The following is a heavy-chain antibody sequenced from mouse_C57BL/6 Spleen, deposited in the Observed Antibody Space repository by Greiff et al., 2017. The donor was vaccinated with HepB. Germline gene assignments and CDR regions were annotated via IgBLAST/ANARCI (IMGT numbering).Heavy chain of an antibody. CDR2: INPSNGGT. D-gene: IGHD1-1*01. V-gene: IGHV1-53*01. Sequence: QVQLQQPGTELVKPGASVKLSCKASGYTFTSYWMHWVKQRPGQGLEWIGNINPSNGGTNYNEKFKSKATLTVDKSSSTAYMQLSSLTSEVSAVYYGARGYYCGRHCFDYWGQGTTLTVSS. CDR1: GYTFTSYW. J-gene: IGHJ2*01. CDR3: ARGYYCGRHCFDY.